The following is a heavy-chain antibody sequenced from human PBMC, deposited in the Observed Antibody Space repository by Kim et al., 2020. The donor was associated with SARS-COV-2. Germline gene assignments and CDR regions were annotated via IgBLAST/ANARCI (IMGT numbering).Heavy chain of an antibody. J-gene: IGHJ6*03. D-gene: IGHD3-16*01. Sequence: GRFTISRDDSKNTLYLQMNSLKTEDTAVYYCTTDFFDYVSKYYYYYYMDVWGKGTTVTVSS. CDR3: TTDFFDYVSKYYYYYYMDV. V-gene: IGHV3-15*01.